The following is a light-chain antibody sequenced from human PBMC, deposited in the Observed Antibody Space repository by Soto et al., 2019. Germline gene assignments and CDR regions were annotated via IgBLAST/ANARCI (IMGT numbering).Light chain of an antibody. V-gene: IGLV1-40*01. CDR1: SSNIGAGYD. Sequence: QSVLTQPPSVSGAPGQRVTISCTGSSSNIGAGYDVHWYQQLPGTAPKLLIYGNSNRPSGVPDRFSASKSGTSASLAITGLQAEDEADHYCQSYDSSLSRYVFGTGTKVTVL. J-gene: IGLJ1*01. CDR2: GNS. CDR3: QSYDSSLSRYV.